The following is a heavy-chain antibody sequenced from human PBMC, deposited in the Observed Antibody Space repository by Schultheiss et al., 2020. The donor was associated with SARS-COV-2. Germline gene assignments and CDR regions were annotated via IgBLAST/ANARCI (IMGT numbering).Heavy chain of an antibody. Sequence: GESLKISCTVSGYTFLNYWIGWVRQMPGKGLEWMGIIYPRDSDTRYSPSFQGQVTISADKSISTAYLQWSSLKASDTAMYYCARVGYCSSTSCHMSKYFQHWGQGTLVTVSS. V-gene: IGHV5-51*01. CDR2: IYPRDSDT. CDR3: ARVGYCSSTSCHMSKYFQH. D-gene: IGHD2-2*01. J-gene: IGHJ1*01. CDR1: GYTFLNYW.